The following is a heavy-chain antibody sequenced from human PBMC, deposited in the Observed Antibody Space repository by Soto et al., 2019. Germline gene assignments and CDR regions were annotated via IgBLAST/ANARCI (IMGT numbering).Heavy chain of an antibody. V-gene: IGHV3-11*01. CDR3: ARSGYISCWYAGSYYYYYGMDV. CDR2: ISSSGSTI. CDR1: GFTFSDYY. D-gene: IGHD6-13*01. J-gene: IGHJ6*02. Sequence: GGSLRLSCAASGFTFSDYYMSWIRQAPGRGLEWVSYISSSGSTIYYADSVKGRFTISRDNAKNSLYLQMNSLRAEDTAVYYCARSGYISCWYAGSYYYYYGMDVWGQGTTVTVSS.